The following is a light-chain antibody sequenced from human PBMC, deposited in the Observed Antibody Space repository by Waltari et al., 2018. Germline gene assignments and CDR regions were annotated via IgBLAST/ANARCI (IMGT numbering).Light chain of an antibody. Sequence: QSALTQPASVSGSPGQSITIPCTGTSSDVAGYNFVSWYQQHPGKAPKLMIYEVTNRPSGVSYRFSGSKSGNTASLTISGLQVEDEADYYCTSYTSTSTLVFGGGTKLTVL. CDR3: TSYTSTSTLV. V-gene: IGLV2-14*01. CDR2: EVT. CDR1: SSDVAGYNF. J-gene: IGLJ2*01.